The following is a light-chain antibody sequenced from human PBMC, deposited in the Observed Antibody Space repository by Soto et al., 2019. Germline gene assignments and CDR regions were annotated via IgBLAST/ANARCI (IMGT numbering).Light chain of an antibody. J-gene: IGKJ1*01. CDR2: LGS. CDR3: MQALQTPWT. CDR1: QSLLHSNGYNY. V-gene: IGKV2-28*01. Sequence: DIVVTQSPLSLPVTPGEPASISCRSSQSLLHSNGYNYLDCYLQKPGQSPQLLIYLGSNRASGVPDRFSGSGSGTDFTLKISRVEAEDVGVYYCMQALQTPWTFGQGTKVEIK.